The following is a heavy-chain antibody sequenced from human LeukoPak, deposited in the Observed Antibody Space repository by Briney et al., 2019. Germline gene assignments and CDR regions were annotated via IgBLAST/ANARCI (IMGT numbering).Heavy chain of an antibody. J-gene: IGHJ5*02. Sequence: SETLSLTCTVSGGSISSYYWSWIRQPAGKGLEWIGRIYTSGSTNYNPSLKSRVTISVDTSKNQFSLKLSSVTAADTAVYYCARSIAPRGWFDPWGQGTLVTVSS. CDR2: IYTSGST. CDR3: ARSIAPRGWFDP. V-gene: IGHV4-4*07. CDR1: GGSISSYY. D-gene: IGHD6-6*01.